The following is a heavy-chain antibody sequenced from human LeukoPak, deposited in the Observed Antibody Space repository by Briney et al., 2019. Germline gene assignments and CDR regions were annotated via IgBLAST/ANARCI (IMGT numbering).Heavy chain of an antibody. CDR1: GFSFSSSV. V-gene: IGHV3-64*01. D-gene: IGHD3-3*01. Sequence: PGGSLRLSCAASGFSFSSSVMHWVRQAPGKGLEYVSGISSSGDSTHYAHSVKDRFTISRDNSKNTLYLQMNSLRAEDTAVYYCARDRMGSADFWSGYYTGTFDYWGQGTLVTVSS. J-gene: IGHJ4*02. CDR3: ARDRMGSADFWSGYYTGTFDY. CDR2: ISSSGDST.